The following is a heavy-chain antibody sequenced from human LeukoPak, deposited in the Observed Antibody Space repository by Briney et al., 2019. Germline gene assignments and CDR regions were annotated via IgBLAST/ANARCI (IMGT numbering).Heavy chain of an antibody. J-gene: IGHJ4*02. Sequence: GGSLRLSCAASGFTFSNYWMHWVRQVPGKGLVWVSRIDNDGITTAYADSVKGRFTISRDNAKNTLHLQMNSLRAEDTAVYYCARSSSDIHRLPDYWGQGTLVTVSS. CDR3: ARSSSDIHRLPDY. V-gene: IGHV3-74*01. D-gene: IGHD2-21*02. CDR2: IDNDGITT. CDR1: GFTFSNYW.